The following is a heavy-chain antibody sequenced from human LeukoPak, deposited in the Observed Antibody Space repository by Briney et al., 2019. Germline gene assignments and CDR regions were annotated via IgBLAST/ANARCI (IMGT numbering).Heavy chain of an antibody. D-gene: IGHD3-10*01. V-gene: IGHV3-33*01. Sequence: WSLRLSCAASGFTFSDYGIHWVRRAPGKGLEWVAVIWSDSSHKYYADSVKGRFTISRDNSRKTLWLQMNSLRVEDTAVYYCVRASGSFDYWGQGTLVTVSS. CDR2: IWSDSSHK. J-gene: IGHJ4*02. CDR1: GFTFSDYG. CDR3: VRASGSFDY.